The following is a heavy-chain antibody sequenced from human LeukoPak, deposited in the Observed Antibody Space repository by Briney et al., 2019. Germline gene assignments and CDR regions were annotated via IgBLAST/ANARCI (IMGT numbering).Heavy chain of an antibody. J-gene: IGHJ5*02. V-gene: IGHV1-69*04. Sequence: SVKVSCKASGGTFSSYAISWVRQAPGQGLEWMGRIIPILGIANYAQKFQGRVTITADKSTSTAYMELSSLRSEDTAVYYCATLRRDIVVVAFPAGWFDPWGQGTLVTVSS. D-gene: IGHD2-2*01. CDR3: ATLRRDIVVVAFPAGWFDP. CDR2: IIPILGIA. CDR1: GGTFSSYA.